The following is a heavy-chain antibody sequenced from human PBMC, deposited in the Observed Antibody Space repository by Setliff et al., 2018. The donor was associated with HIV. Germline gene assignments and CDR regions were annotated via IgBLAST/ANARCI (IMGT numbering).Heavy chain of an antibody. CDR1: GGSLSNHR. J-gene: IGHJ6*03. CDR3: ARGQLALRGPKFYYMDV. V-gene: IGHV4-34*01. CDR2: IDDRGTT. Sequence: SETLSLTCAVAGGSLSNHRWTWGRQSSGKGLEWIGDIDDRGTTNYNPSLRGRVTISVDSARNQVSLRMTSVTAADRDVYYCARGQLALRGPKFYYMDVWGQGTPVTVSS. D-gene: IGHD5-12*01.